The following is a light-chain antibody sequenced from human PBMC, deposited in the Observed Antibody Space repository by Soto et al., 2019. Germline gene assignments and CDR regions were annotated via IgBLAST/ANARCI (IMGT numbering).Light chain of an antibody. CDR3: QQYDSSPWA. V-gene: IGKV3-20*01. J-gene: IGKJ1*01. Sequence: EVVLTQSPGTLSLSPGERATLSCRASQSVGGSYLAWYQQKPGQAPRLLIYGASYRATGIPDRFSGSGSGTDFTLTINRLEPEDFAIYYCQQYDSSPWAFGQGTKVEIK. CDR1: QSVGGSY. CDR2: GAS.